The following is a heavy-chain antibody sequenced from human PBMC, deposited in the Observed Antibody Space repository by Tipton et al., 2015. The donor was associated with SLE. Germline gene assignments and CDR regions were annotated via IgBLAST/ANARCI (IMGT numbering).Heavy chain of an antibody. V-gene: IGHV4-34*01. Sequence: LRLSCAVYGGSFSGYYWSWIRQPPGKGLEWIGEITHSGSTNYNPSLETRVTISIDTSKNHFSLRLNSVTAADTAVYYCARENMYYFDSTGYSTFDYWGQGTLVTVSS. CDR2: ITHSGST. D-gene: IGHD3-22*01. J-gene: IGHJ4*02. CDR3: ARENMYYFDSTGYSTFDY. CDR1: GGSFSGYY.